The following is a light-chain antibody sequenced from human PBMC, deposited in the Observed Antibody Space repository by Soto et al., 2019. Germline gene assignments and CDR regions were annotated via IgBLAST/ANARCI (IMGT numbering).Light chain of an antibody. CDR2: EVS. J-gene: IGLJ2*01. V-gene: IGLV2-8*01. Sequence: QSALTQPPSASGSPGQSVTISCTGTSSDVGGYNFVSWYQQHPGKAPKLMIYEVSERPSGVPERFSGSKSGNTASLTVSWLQAEDEADYYCSSYAGSNIVVFGGGTKLTVL. CDR3: SSYAGSNIVV. CDR1: SSDVGGYNF.